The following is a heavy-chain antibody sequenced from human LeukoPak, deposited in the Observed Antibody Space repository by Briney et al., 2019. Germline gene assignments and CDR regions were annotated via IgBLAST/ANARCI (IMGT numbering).Heavy chain of an antibody. V-gene: IGHV3-23*01. J-gene: IGHJ4*02. D-gene: IGHD3-16*01. CDR3: ASSGMGFYDYVWGSLNY. CDR2: ISGSGGST. Sequence: GGSLRLSCAASGFTFSSYAMSWVRQAPGKGLEWVSAISGSGGSTYYADSVKGRFTISRDNSKNTLYLQMGSLRAEDMAVYYCASSGMGFYDYVWGSLNYWGQGTLVTVSS. CDR1: GFTFSSYA.